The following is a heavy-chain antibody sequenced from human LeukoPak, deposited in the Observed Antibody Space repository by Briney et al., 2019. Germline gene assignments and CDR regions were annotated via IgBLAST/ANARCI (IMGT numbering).Heavy chain of an antibody. CDR1: GYTFTSYD. V-gene: IGHV1-8*01. CDR2: MNPNSGNT. CDR3: ASLYCSSTTCYYNWFDP. D-gene: IGHD2-2*01. J-gene: IGHJ5*02. Sequence: ASVKVSCKASGYTFTSYDINWVRQATGQGLEWMGWMNPNSGNTGYAQKFQGRVTMTRNTSISTACMELSSLRSGDTAVYYCASLYCSSTTCYYNWFDPWGQGTLVTVSS.